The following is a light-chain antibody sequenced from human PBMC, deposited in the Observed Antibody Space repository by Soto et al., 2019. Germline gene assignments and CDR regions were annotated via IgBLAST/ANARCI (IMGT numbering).Light chain of an antibody. Sequence: EIVLTQSPGTLSLSPGERATLSCRASQSVSSSYLAWYQQKPGQSPRLLIYGASRRATGIPDRFSGSGSGTDFTITISRLEPEDFAVYYCQQYGSSLTWTFGQGTKVEIK. CDR1: QSVSSSY. V-gene: IGKV3-20*01. CDR3: QQYGSSLTWT. J-gene: IGKJ1*01. CDR2: GAS.